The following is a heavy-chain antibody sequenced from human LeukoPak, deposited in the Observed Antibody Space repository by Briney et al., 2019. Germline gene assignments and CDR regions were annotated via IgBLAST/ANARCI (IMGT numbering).Heavy chain of an antibody. Sequence: ASVTVSCKVSGYTLTELSMHWVRQAPGKGLEWMGGFDPEDGETIYAQKFQGRVTMTEDTSTDIAYMELSSLRSEDTAVYYCLSQLWRDIDYWGQGTLVTVSS. D-gene: IGHD5-18*01. CDR1: GYTLTELS. J-gene: IGHJ4*02. CDR2: FDPEDGET. V-gene: IGHV1-24*01. CDR3: LSQLWRDIDY.